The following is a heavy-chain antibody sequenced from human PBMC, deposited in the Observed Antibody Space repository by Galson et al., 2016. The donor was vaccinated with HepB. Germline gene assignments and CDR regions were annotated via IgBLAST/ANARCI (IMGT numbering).Heavy chain of an antibody. CDR1: GLTVSSKS. D-gene: IGHD1-26*01. J-gene: IGHJ6*04. Sequence: SLRLSCAASGLTVSSKSMSWVRQTPGKGLEWVSVLYGGGTTAYADSVRGRFTISRDNSKNTLFLQMNSLRAEDTAVYYCVQGSTAPAVWGKGTTVTVSS. CDR2: LYGGGTT. V-gene: IGHV3-66*01. CDR3: VQGSTAPAV.